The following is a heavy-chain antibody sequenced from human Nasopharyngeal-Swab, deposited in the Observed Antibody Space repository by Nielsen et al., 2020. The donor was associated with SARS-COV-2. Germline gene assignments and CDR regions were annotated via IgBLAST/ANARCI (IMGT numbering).Heavy chain of an antibody. D-gene: IGHD2-15*01. Sequence: QTLSLTGAISGDSVSSSTTAWNWIRQSPSRGLEWLGRTYYRSKWYNDYALSVRSRITIKPDTSKNQFSLQLNSVTPEDTAVYYCVKLVEAAPDVWGQGTTVTVSS. CDR3: VKLVEAAPDV. V-gene: IGHV6-1*01. CDR1: GDSVSSSTTA. CDR2: TYYRSKWYN. J-gene: IGHJ6*02.